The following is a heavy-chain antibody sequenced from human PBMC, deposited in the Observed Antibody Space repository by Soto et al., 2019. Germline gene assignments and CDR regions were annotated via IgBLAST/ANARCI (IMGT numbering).Heavy chain of an antibody. V-gene: IGHV4-39*01. D-gene: IGHD3-10*01. J-gene: IGHJ6*02. CDR1: GGSISSSSYY. CDR2: IYYSGST. Sequence: QLQLQESGPGLVKPSETLSLTCTVSGGSISSSSYYWGWIRQPPGKGLEWIGSIYYSGSTYYNPSLKSRVTIALDTTKNQFSLKLSSVTAADTAVYYCASYGARGYYGMDVWGQGTTATVSS. CDR3: ASYGARGYYGMDV.